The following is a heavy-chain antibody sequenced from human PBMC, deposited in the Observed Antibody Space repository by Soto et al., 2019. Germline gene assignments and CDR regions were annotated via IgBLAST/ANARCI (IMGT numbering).Heavy chain of an antibody. J-gene: IGHJ4*02. CDR1: GGSISSSSYY. Sequence: PSETLSLTCTVSGGSISSSSYYWGWIRQPPGKGLEWIGSIYYSGSTYYNPSLKSRVTISVDTSKNQFSLKLSSVTAADTAVYYCASLVPSNQDAIDYWGQGTLVTVSS. D-gene: IGHD4-4*01. V-gene: IGHV4-39*01. CDR2: IYYSGST. CDR3: ASLVPSNQDAIDY.